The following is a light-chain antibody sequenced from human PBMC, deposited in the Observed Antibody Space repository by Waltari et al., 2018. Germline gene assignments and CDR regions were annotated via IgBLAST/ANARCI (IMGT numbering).Light chain of an antibody. Sequence: DIVLKQSPATLSLSPRDRPNLPCRASQSISSYLAWYQQKPGQAPRLLIYDASTRATGIPARFSGSGSVTDFTLTISSLEPEDFAIYYCQQRSKSFTFGPGTKVDMK. CDR2: DAS. V-gene: IGKV3-11*01. CDR1: QSISSY. J-gene: IGKJ3*01. CDR3: QQRSKSFT.